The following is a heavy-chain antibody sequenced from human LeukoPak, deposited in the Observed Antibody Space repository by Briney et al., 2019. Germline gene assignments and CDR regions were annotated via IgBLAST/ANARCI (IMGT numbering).Heavy chain of an antibody. CDR3: ARLGLVVVPAAMRHNWFDP. CDR2: IYPTGGGT. CDR1: GYTFTGYN. V-gene: IGHV1-2*02. D-gene: IGHD2-2*01. J-gene: IGHJ5*02. Sequence: GASVKVSCKASGYTFTGYNMHWVRHAPAQGREWRGWIYPTGGGTNYAQKFQGRVTMTRDTSISTAYMELSRLRSDDTAVYYCARLGLVVVPAAMRHNWFDPWGQGTLVTVSS.